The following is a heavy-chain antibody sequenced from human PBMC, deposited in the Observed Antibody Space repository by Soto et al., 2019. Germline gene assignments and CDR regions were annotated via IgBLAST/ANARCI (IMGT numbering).Heavy chain of an antibody. V-gene: IGHV1-18*01. D-gene: IGHD2-15*01. Sequence: QVPLVQSGAEVKKPGASVKVSCKASGYTFTSYGISWVRQAPGQGLEWMGWISAYNGNTNYAQKLQGRVTMTTDTSTSTAYMELRSLRSDDTTVYYCARVRGVVAAPYNWYFDLWGRGTLVTVSS. CDR1: GYTFTSYG. CDR3: ARVRGVVAAPYNWYFDL. J-gene: IGHJ2*01. CDR2: ISAYNGNT.